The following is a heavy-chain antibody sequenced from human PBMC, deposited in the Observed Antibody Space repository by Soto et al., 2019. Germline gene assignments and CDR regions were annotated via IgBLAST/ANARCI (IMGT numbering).Heavy chain of an antibody. Sequence: QITLKESGPTLVKPTQTLTLTCTFSGFSLSTSGVGVGWIRQPPGKALEWLALIYWNDDKRYSPSLKSRITITKDTSKNQVVLTMTNMYPLDTATYYYAHRRTTTVTTSIFFDYWGQGTLVTVSS. CDR2: IYWNDDK. D-gene: IGHD4-17*01. V-gene: IGHV2-5*01. CDR1: GFSLSTSGVG. J-gene: IGHJ4*02. CDR3: AHRRTTTVTTSIFFDY.